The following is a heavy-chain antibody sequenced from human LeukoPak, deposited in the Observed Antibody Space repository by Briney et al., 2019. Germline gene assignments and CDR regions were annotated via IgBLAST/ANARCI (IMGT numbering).Heavy chain of an antibody. CDR1: GGSFSGYY. D-gene: IGHD4-23*01. CDR2: INHSGST. Sequence: SETLSLTCAVYGGSFSGYYWSWIRQPPGKGLEWIGEINHSGSTNYNPSLKSRVTIPVDTSKNQFSLKLSSVTAADTAVYYCARRALSVVTYNYWGQGTLVTVSS. CDR3: ARRALSVVTYNY. J-gene: IGHJ4*02. V-gene: IGHV4-34*01.